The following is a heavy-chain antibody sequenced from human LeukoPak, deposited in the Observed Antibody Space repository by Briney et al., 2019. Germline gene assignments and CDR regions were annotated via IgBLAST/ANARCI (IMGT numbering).Heavy chain of an antibody. Sequence: PGGSLRLSCAASGFSVSSNYMSWVRQAPGKGLEWVSVIYSGGDTYYADSVKGRFTISRDNSKNTLYLQMNSLRAEDTAVYYCAKGGDYYDSLDYWGQGTLVTVSS. D-gene: IGHD3-22*01. CDR3: AKGGDYYDSLDY. V-gene: IGHV3-53*01. J-gene: IGHJ4*02. CDR2: IYSGGDT. CDR1: GFSVSSNY.